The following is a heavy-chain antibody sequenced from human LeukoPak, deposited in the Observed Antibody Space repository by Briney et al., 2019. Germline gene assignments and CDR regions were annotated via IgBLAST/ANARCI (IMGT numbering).Heavy chain of an antibody. CDR3: ARTGVATIIDY. Sequence: ASVKVSCKASGYTSTSSLISWVRQAPGQGLEWMGWISGYDGNTKYAQRFQGRVTMTTDTSTSTAYMELRSLRSDDTAVYYCARTGVATIIDYWGQGTLVTVSS. V-gene: IGHV1-18*01. D-gene: IGHD5-12*01. CDR1: GYTSTSSL. CDR2: ISGYDGNT. J-gene: IGHJ4*02.